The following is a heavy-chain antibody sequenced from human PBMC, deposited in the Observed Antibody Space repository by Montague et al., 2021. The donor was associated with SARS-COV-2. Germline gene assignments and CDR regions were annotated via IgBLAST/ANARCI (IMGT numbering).Heavy chain of an antibody. CDR3: ARGWAFDP. CDR1: GGSTASNH. V-gene: IGHV4-59*08. Sequence: SETLSLTCTVSGGSTASNHWHWSRQPPAKQPERCGYVYYYGDTKYNPSLQSRVTISIDTSENQFSLRLNSVTAADTAVYFCARGWAFDPWGEGRLVTVSS. J-gene: IGHJ3*01. CDR2: VYYYGDT. D-gene: IGHD6-19*01.